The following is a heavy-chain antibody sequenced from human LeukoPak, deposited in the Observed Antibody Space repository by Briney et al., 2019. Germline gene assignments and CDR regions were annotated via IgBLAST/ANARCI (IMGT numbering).Heavy chain of an antibody. CDR2: ISTSSSYI. CDR3: ARAITNYGYIFDY. Sequence: GGSLRLSCAASEFIFSSYGMNWVRQAPGKGLEWVSSISTSSSYIYYSDSLKGRFTISRDNARNSLYLQMNSLRAEDTAVYYCARAITNYGYIFDYWGQGTLVTVSS. J-gene: IGHJ4*02. D-gene: IGHD5-18*01. V-gene: IGHV3-21*01. CDR1: EFIFSSYG.